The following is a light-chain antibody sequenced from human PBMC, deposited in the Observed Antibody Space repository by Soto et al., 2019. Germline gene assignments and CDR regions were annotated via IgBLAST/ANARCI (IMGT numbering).Light chain of an antibody. CDR3: QQPGSSPGVT. Sequence: MVLTQSADSRAVSPGETATLSCSASQSVSSYLAWYQQKPGQAPRLLIYGASSRGTGIPDRFSGSGSGTDFPHTISRLEPEDFAVYFCQQPGSSPGVTFGQGTRLEI. J-gene: IGKJ5*01. CDR2: GAS. V-gene: IGKV3-20*01. CDR1: QSVSSY.